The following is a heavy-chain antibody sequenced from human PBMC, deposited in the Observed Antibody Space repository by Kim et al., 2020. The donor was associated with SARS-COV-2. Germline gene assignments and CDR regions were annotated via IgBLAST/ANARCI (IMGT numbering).Heavy chain of an antibody. Sequence: GGSLRLSCAASGFTFSSYAMHWVRQAPGKGLEWVAVISYDGSNKYYADSVKGRFTISRDNSKNTLYLQMNSLRAEDTAVYYCARDPPRDNREQVDYWGQGTLVTVSS. CDR3: ARDPPRDNREQVDY. J-gene: IGHJ4*02. D-gene: IGHD1-26*01. CDR2: ISYDGSNK. V-gene: IGHV3-30*04. CDR1: GFTFSSYA.